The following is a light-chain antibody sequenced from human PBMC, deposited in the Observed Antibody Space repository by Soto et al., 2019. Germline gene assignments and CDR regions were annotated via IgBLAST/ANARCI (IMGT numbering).Light chain of an antibody. CDR1: ESVSRY. Sequence: EVMLTQSPATLSLSPGESATLSFRASESVSRYLAWYQQRPGQAPRLLIYDASNRATGIPARFSGSGSGTDFTLTISSLEPEDFAVYYCQQRSKWPQTFGQGTKVDIK. V-gene: IGKV3-11*01. J-gene: IGKJ1*01. CDR3: QQRSKWPQT. CDR2: DAS.